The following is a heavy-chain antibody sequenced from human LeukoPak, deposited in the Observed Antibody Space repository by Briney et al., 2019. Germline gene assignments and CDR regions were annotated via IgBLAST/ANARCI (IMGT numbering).Heavy chain of an antibody. V-gene: IGHV3-23*01. CDR1: GFTFRSHA. Sequence: GGSLRLSCVGSGFTFRSHAMSWVRQAPEKGLEFVSGIYENGGTTYYADSVKGRFSISRDNSKNSLYLQMNSLRAEDTAVYYCASGYSHGYDPPRYWGQGTLVTVSS. D-gene: IGHD5-18*01. CDR2: IYENGGTT. CDR3: ASGYSHGYDPPRY. J-gene: IGHJ4*02.